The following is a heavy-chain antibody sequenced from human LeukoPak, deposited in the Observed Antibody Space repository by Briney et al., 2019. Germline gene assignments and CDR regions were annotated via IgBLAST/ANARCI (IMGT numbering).Heavy chain of an antibody. CDR3: GRPLQRGSWTQRALDY. J-gene: IGHJ4*02. V-gene: IGHV1-8*01. CDR1: GYTFTSYD. D-gene: IGHD3-10*01. Sequence: ASVKVSCKASGYTFTSYDISWVRQATGQGLEWMGWMNPNSGNAGYAQRFQGRVTMTRNNSISTAYMELTSLRSEDPAVYYCGRPLQRGSWTQRALDYWGQGTLVTVSS. CDR2: MNPNSGNA.